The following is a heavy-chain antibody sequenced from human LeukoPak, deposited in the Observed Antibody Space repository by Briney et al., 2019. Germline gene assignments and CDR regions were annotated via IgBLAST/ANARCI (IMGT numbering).Heavy chain of an antibody. CDR1: GGSISSYY. D-gene: IGHD3-10*01. CDR3: ARVCRYYYGSGSYPNYFDY. V-gene: IGHV4-59*01. Sequence: SETLSLTCTVSGGSISSYYWSWIRQPPGKGLEWIGYIYYSGSTNYNPSLKSRVTISVDTSKNQFSLKLSSVTAADTAVYYCARVCRYYYGSGSYPNYFDYWGQGTLVTVSS. J-gene: IGHJ4*02. CDR2: IYYSGST.